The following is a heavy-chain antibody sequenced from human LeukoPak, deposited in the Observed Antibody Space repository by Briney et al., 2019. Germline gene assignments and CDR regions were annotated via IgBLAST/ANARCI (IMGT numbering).Heavy chain of an antibody. V-gene: IGHV3-21*01. CDR3: XTGDYGAFDI. J-gene: IGHJ3*02. D-gene: IGHD4-17*01. CDR1: G. Sequence: GXXWXRQAPGXGLEGVSAISPGGETPYYADSVKGRFTISRDXXKNSLYLQMNSLRAEDTAVYYCXTGDYGAFDIWGQGTMVTVSS. CDR2: ISPGGETP.